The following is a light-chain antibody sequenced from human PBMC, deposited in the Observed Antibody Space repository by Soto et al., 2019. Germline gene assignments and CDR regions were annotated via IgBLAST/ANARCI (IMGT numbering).Light chain of an antibody. Sequence: IVMTQSPATLSVSPGQRATLSCRASQSVSTNLAWYQQKPGQAPRLLIYGASTRATGIPARFSGSGSGTEFTLTISGLQSDDFAVYYCQQYSTWPPLTFGQGTRVDFK. J-gene: IGKJ1*01. CDR2: GAS. CDR1: QSVSTN. V-gene: IGKV3D-15*01. CDR3: QQYSTWPPLT.